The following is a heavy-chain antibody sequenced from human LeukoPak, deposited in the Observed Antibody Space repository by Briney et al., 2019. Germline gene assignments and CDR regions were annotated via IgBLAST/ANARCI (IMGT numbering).Heavy chain of an antibody. CDR1: GDSVSSNSAA. V-gene: IGHV6-1*01. CDR2: TYYRSRWYN. D-gene: IGHD6-13*01. J-gene: IGHJ4*02. Sequence: SQTLSLTCALSGDSVSSNSAAWNWIRQSPSRGLEWLGRTYYRSRWYNDYAVSVKSRITINPDTSKNQFSLQLNSVTPEDTAVYYCARSRAHGYSSSNRGDYWGQGTLVTVSS. CDR3: ARSRAHGYSSSNRGDY.